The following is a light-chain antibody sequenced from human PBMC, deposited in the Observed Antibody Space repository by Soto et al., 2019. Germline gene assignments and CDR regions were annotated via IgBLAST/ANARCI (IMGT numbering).Light chain of an antibody. CDR2: DAS. V-gene: IGKV1-12*01. CDR3: HQANTFPFT. J-gene: IGKJ3*01. CDR1: QDVTSG. Sequence: DIQMTQSPSAVSASVGDRVTITCRASQDVTSGLAWYQQKPGKAPKLLIRDASSLQSGVPSRFSGSGSWTDFSLSISSLPPEDFATYYWHQANTFPFTFGPGTKV.